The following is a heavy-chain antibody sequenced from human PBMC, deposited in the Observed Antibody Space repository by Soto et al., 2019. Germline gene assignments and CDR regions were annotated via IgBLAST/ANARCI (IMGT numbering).Heavy chain of an antibody. CDR3: ASLPGGGYDFYSGMDV. J-gene: IGHJ6*02. CDR1: GGTFSSYA. D-gene: IGHD2-2*01. Sequence: QVQLVQSGAEVKKPGSSVKVSCKASGGTFSSYAISWVRQAPGQGLEWMGGIIPIFGTANYAQKFQGRVTITADDSTSSAYMELSSLRSEDTAVYYWASLPGGGYDFYSGMDVWGQGTTVTVSS. V-gene: IGHV1-69*12. CDR2: IIPIFGTA.